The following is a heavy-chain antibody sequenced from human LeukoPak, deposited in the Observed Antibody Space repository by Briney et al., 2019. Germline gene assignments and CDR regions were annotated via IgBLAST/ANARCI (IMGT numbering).Heavy chain of an antibody. V-gene: IGHV3-9*03. CDR2: ISWNSGTI. CDR3: AKGYCSSTSCYVGDY. J-gene: IGHJ4*02. Sequence: GGSLRLSCAASGFTFSSYGMHWVRQAPGKGLEWVSGISWNSGTIGYADSVKGRFTISRDNVKNSLYLQMNSLRAEDMALYYCAKGYCSSTSCYVGDYWGQGTLVTVSS. CDR1: GFTFSSYG. D-gene: IGHD2-2*01.